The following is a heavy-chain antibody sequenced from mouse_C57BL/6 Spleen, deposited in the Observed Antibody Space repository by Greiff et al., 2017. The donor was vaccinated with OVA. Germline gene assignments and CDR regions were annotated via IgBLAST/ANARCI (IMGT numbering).Heavy chain of an antibody. D-gene: IGHD1-1*01. Sequence: VQLQQSGAELVRPGASVKLSCTASGFNIKDDYMHWVKQRPEQGLEWIGWIDPENGDTEYASKFQGKATITADTSSNTAYLQLSSLTSEDTAVYYCTTGDYYGSSYGDDYWGQGTTLTVSS. V-gene: IGHV14-4*01. J-gene: IGHJ2*01. CDR1: GFNIKDDY. CDR3: TTGDYYGSSYGDDY. CDR2: IDPENGDT.